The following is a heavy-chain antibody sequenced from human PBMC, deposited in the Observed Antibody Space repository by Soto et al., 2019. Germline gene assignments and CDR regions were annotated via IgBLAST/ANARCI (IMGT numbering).Heavy chain of an antibody. D-gene: IGHD5-18*01. J-gene: IGHJ4*02. CDR2: IYYSGST. CDR1: GGSISSGDYY. V-gene: IGHV4-30-4*01. CDR3: ARWKRGYSYGFCFDY. Sequence: SETLSLTCTVSGGSISSGDYYWSWIRQPPGKGLEWIGYIYYSGSTYYNPSLKSRVTISVDTSKNQFSLKLSSVTAADTAVYYCARWKRGYSYGFCFDYWGQRTLVTVSS.